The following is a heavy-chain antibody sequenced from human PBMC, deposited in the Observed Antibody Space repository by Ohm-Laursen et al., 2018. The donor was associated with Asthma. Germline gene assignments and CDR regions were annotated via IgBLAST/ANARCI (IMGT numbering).Heavy chain of an antibody. CDR2: VSGLDSGAHT. D-gene: IGHD2-2*01. CDR1: GFTFSSYT. CDR3: ARDSVYQPVDFYYGMDV. V-gene: IGHV3-23*01. J-gene: IGHJ6*02. Sequence: GSLRLSCTASGFTFSSYTMSWVRQAPGKGLEWLSIVSGLDSGAHTYYADSVKGRITISRDNSKNTLYLQMNSLRGEDTAVYYCARDSVYQPVDFYYGMDVWGQGTTVTVS.